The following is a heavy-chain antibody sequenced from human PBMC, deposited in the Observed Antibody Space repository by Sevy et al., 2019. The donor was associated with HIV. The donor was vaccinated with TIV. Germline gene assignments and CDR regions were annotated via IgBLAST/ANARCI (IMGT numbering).Heavy chain of an antibody. J-gene: IGHJ4*02. CDR3: AQDSTSSSMGGYCDD. CDR2: ISGNGGYT. V-gene: IGHV3-23*01. CDR1: GFTFSSYA. D-gene: IGHD2-2*01. Sequence: GGSLRLSCAASGFTFSSYAMSWVRQAPGKGLEWVAVISGNGGYTYYGDSVKGRFTISRETSKNTRYLQMNSLRAEDTAVDYFAQDSTSSSMGGYCDDWGQGTLVTVSS.